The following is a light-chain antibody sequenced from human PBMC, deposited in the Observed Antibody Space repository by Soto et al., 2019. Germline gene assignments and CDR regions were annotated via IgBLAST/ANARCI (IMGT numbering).Light chain of an antibody. CDR2: DVS. CDR3: SSYAGSNNLRV. V-gene: IGLV2-11*01. CDR1: SSDVGGYNY. J-gene: IGLJ2*01. Sequence: QSALTQPRSVSGSPGQSVTISCTGTSSDVGGYNYVSWYQQHPGKAPKLMIYDVSKRPSGVPDRFSGSKSGNTASLTVSGLQAEDEADYYCSSYAGSNNLRVFGGGTKVTVL.